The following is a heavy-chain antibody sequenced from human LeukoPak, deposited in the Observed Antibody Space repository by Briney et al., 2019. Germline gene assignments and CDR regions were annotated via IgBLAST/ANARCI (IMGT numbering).Heavy chain of an antibody. CDR2: IWYDGSNK. CDR3: ARDRGERYSSSYFDY. CDR1: GFTFSSYG. V-gene: IGHV3-33*01. J-gene: IGHJ4*02. Sequence: PGGSLRLSCAASGFTFSSYGMHWVRQAPGKGLEWVAVIWYDGSNKYYAESVKGRFTISRDNSKNTLYLQMNSLRAEDTAVYYCARDRGERYSSSYFDYWGQGTLVTVSS. D-gene: IGHD6-6*01.